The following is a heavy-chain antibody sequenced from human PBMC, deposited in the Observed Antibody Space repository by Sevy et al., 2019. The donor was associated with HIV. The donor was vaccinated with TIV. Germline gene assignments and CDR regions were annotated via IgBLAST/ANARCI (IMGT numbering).Heavy chain of an antibody. CDR2: ITGTSGRT. CDR1: GFNFSDYA. CDR3: AKNRVVGSTNSFDS. J-gene: IGHJ4*02. Sequence: GGCLRLSCSASGFNFSDYAMAWVRQGPGTGLEWVSSITGTSGRTYYADSVKGRFTVSRDNTQGKLFLQMNSLRVEDTAKYYCAKNRVVGSTNSFDSWGQGDLVTVSS. V-gene: IGHV3-23*01. D-gene: IGHD1-26*01.